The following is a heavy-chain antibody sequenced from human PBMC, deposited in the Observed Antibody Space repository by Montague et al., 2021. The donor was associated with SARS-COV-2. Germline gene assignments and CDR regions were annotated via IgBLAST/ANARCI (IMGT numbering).Heavy chain of an antibody. CDR3: ARGRQHINMVVVVVTGGEYYFDF. CDR1: DGSFSDYS. CDR2: INHRGST. V-gene: IGHV4-34*01. D-gene: IGHD3-22*01. Sequence: SETLSLTCAVSDGSFSDYSWTWIRQPPGKGLEWIGEINHRGSTNYNPSLKSRATISVDTSKNQFSLKMTSVTAADTAVYYCARGRQHINMVVVVVTGGEYYFDFWGQGTLVAVSS. J-gene: IGHJ4*02.